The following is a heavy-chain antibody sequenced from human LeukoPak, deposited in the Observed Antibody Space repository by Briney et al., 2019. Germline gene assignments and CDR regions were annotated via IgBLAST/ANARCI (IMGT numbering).Heavy chain of an antibody. D-gene: IGHD3-22*01. J-gene: IGHJ4*02. V-gene: IGHV3-7*01. CDR1: GFTFSSYW. CDR2: IKPDGSQI. Sequence: GGSLRLSCAASGFTFSSYWMTWVRQAPGKGLEWVANIKPDGSQIYYVDSVKGRFTISRDNAKNSLYLQMNSLRAEDTAVYYCARGDDSSGYYIDYWGQGTLVTVSS. CDR3: ARGDDSSGYYIDY.